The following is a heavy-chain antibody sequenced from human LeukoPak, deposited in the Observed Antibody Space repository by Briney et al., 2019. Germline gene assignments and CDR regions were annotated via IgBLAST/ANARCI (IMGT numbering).Heavy chain of an antibody. CDR2: ISGSGGST. CDR1: GFTFSSYT. D-gene: IGHD3-22*01. CDR3: AKAPLITIIVVVIPDS. Sequence: GGSLRLSFAASGFTFSSYTMSWVRQAPGKGLEWVSGISGSGGSTYYADSVKGRFTISRDNSKNTLYLQMNSLRAEDTAVYYWAKAPLITIIVVVIPDSGAQEPLVTVSP. V-gene: IGHV3-23*01. J-gene: IGHJ4*02.